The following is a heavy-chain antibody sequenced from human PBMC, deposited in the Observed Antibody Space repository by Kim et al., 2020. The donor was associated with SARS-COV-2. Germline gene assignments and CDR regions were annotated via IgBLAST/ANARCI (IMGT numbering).Heavy chain of an antibody. J-gene: IGHJ4*02. Sequence: YSPKFQGKVTITADESTSTAYMEVGSLRSEDTAVYYCARGMATINYFGYWGQGTLVTVSS. V-gene: IGHV1-69*01. CDR3: ARGMATINYFGY. D-gene: IGHD5-12*01.